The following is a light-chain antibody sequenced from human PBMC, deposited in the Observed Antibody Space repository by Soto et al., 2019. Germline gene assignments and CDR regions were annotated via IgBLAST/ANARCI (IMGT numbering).Light chain of an antibody. CDR2: DVS. CDR1: SSDVGSYNY. Sequence: QSALTQPRSVSGSPGESVTISCSGTSSDVGSYNYVSWYQQYPGKAPKVMIYDVSERPSEVPVRFSGSKSGNTASLTISGLQAEDEAEYFCCSYSGSDSLLFGGGPKLTV. J-gene: IGLJ2*01. CDR3: CSYSGSDSLL. V-gene: IGLV2-11*01.